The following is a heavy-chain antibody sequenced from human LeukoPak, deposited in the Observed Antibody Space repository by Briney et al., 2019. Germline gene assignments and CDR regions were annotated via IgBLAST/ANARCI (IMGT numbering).Heavy chain of an antibody. D-gene: IGHD7-27*01. J-gene: IGHJ3*02. CDR2: ISSSGSTI. CDR3: ARATGDERHAFDI. V-gene: IGHV3-48*04. CDR1: GFTFSSYS. Sequence: GGSLRLSCAASGFTFSSYSMNWVRQAPGKGLEWVSYISSSGSTIYYADSVKGRFTISRDNANNSLYLQMNSLRAEDTAVYYCARATGDERHAFDIWGQGTIVTVSS.